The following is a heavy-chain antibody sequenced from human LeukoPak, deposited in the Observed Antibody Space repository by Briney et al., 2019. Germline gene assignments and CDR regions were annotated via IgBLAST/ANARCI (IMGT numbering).Heavy chain of an antibody. Sequence: GASVKVSCKASGYTFTGYYMHWVRQAPGQGLEWMGWINPNSGGTNYAQKFQGRVTMTRDTSISTAYMELSRLRSDDTAVYYCARGLGYSGYDFDHWGQGTLVTVSS. CDR1: GYTFTGYY. CDR3: ARGLGYSGYDFDH. CDR2: INPNSGGT. V-gene: IGHV1-2*02. J-gene: IGHJ4*02. D-gene: IGHD5-12*01.